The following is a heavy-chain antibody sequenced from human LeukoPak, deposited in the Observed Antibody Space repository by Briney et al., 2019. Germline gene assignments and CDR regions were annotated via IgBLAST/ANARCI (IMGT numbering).Heavy chain of an antibody. V-gene: IGHV4-59*01. CDR1: GGSISSDH. CDR2: IYYSGST. CDR3: ARKNDFDI. J-gene: IGHJ3*02. D-gene: IGHD2/OR15-2a*01. Sequence: PSETLTLTCTVSGGSISSDHWNWIRQPPGKGLEWIGCIYYSGSTYYNPSLKSRVTISVDMSKSQFSLRLTSVTAADTAVYYCARKNDFDIWGQGRLVTVSS.